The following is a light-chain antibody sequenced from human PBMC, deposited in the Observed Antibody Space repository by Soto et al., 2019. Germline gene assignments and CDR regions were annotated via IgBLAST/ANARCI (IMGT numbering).Light chain of an antibody. V-gene: IGKV3-20*01. Sequence: EMVLTQSPGTLYLSPGERATLTCRASQTVTSSYLAWYQQKPGQAPRLLMYGASSRTTGIPDRFSGSGSGTDFTLTISRLEPEDFAVYYCHQYCSSPLTCGPGTKVDIK. CDR2: GAS. CDR3: HQYCSSPLT. J-gene: IGKJ3*01. CDR1: QTVTSSY.